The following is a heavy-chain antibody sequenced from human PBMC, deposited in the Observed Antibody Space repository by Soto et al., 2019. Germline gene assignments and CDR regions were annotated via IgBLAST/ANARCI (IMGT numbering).Heavy chain of an antibody. J-gene: IGHJ3*02. D-gene: IGHD4-17*01. V-gene: IGHV4-4*02. Sequence: QVQLQESGPGLVKPSGTLSLTCAVSGGSISSSNWWSWVRQPPGKGLEWIGEIYHSGSTNYNPSLKGRVSISVDKSEKQFSLKLSSVTAADTAVYYCARFMTAVTNWAFDIWGQGTMVTVSS. CDR3: ARFMTAVTNWAFDI. CDR1: GGSISSSNW. CDR2: IYHSGST.